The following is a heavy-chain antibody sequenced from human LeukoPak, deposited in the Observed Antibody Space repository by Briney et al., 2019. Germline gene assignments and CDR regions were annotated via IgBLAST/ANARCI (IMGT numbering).Heavy chain of an antibody. CDR3: ARGSTTSCYSAAAT. CDR1: GFTFSAYA. D-gene: IGHD2-15*01. Sequence: TGGSLRLSCEASGFTFSAYAMHWVRQAPGKGLEWVAVISYDGSNEFYADSVQGRFTISRDNSKNTPYLQMNSLTTEDTAVYYCARGSTTSCYSAAATWGQGTLVTVSS. CDR2: ISYDGSNE. J-gene: IGHJ4*02. V-gene: IGHV3-30-3*01.